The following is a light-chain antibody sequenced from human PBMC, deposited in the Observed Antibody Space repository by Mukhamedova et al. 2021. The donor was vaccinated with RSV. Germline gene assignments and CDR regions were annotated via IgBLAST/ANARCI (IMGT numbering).Light chain of an antibody. Sequence: GTVPELLIYSASTLQSGVPSRFSGSGSGTDFTLTINTLQPEDVATYYCQNYKRGPLTFGGGTKVDI. CDR3: QNYKRGPLT. J-gene: IGKJ4*01. CDR2: SAS. V-gene: IGKV1-27*01.